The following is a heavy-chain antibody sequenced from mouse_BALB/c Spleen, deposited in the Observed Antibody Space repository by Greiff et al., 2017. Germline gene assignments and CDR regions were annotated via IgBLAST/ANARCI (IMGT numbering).Heavy chain of an antibody. CDR3: TRDDYDWGFAY. V-gene: IGHV1-5*01. D-gene: IGHD2-4*01. Sequence: VQLQQSGTVLARPGASVKMSCKASGYTFTSYWMHWVKQRPGQGLEWIGAIYPGNSDTSYNQKFKGKAKLTAVTSTSTAYMELSSLTNEDSAVYYCTRDDYDWGFAYWGQGTLVTVSA. CDR1: GYTFTSYW. CDR2: IYPGNSDT. J-gene: IGHJ3*01.